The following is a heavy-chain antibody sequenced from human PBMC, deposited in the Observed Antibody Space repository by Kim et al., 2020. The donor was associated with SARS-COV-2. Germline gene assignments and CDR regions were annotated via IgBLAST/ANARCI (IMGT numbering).Heavy chain of an antibody. V-gene: IGHV3-49*03. Sequence: GGSLRLSCTASGFTFGDYAMSWFRQAPGKGLEWVGFIRSKAYGGTTEYAASVKGRFTISRDDSKSIAYLQMNSLKTEDTAVYYCTREWHDSSGYWYDAFDIWGQGTMVTVSS. J-gene: IGHJ3*02. CDR2: IRSKAYGGTT. D-gene: IGHD3-22*01. CDR3: TREWHDSSGYWYDAFDI. CDR1: GFTFGDYA.